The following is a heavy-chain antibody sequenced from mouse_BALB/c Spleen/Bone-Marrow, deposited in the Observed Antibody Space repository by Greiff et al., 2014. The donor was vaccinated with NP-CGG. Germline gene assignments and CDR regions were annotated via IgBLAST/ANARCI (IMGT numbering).Heavy chain of an antibody. J-gene: IGHJ4*01. CDR3: ARWEYYAMDY. CDR1: GFNIKDTY. D-gene: IGHD4-1*01. Sequence: LVESGAELVKPGASVKLSCTASGFNIKDTYMHWVKQRPERGLEWIGRIDPANGNTKYDPKFQGKATITADTSSNTAYLQLSSLTSEDTAVYYCARWEYYAMDYWGQGTSVTVSS. V-gene: IGHV14-3*02. CDR2: IDPANGNT.